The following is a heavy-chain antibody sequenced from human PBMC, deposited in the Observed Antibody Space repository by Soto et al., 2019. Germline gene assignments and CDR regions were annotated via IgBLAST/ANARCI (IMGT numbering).Heavy chain of an antibody. CDR2: ISYHGSNK. Sequence: PGGSLRLSCAAAEFTFSNLAMHWILHAPGKGLEWVAVISYHGSNKSNAETVKGRLTISRDNSKNTLYLQMNSLRAEETAVYYCARDEVFAGWSQGLSVDGLPYGMDVWGQGTTVTVSS. V-gene: IGHV3-30-3*01. CDR3: ARDEVFAGWSQGLSVDGLPYGMDV. J-gene: IGHJ6*02. CDR1: EFTFSNLA. D-gene: IGHD2-15*01.